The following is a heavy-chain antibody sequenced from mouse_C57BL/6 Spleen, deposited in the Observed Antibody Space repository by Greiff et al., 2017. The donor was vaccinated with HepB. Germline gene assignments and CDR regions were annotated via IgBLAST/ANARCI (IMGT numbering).Heavy chain of an antibody. J-gene: IGHJ4*01. CDR2: IYPGDGDT. Sequence: QVQLQQSGPELVKPGASVKISCKASGYAFSSSWMNWVKQRPGKGLEWIGRIYPGDGDTNYNGKFKGKATLTADTSSSTAYMQLSSLTSEDSAVYFCARLLRNYYAMDYWGQGTTVTVSS. D-gene: IGHD1-1*01. CDR3: ARLLRNYYAMDY. V-gene: IGHV1-82*01. CDR1: GYAFSSSW.